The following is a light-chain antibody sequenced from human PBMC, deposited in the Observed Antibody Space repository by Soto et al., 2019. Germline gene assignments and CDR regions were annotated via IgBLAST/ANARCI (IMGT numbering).Light chain of an antibody. CDR1: NSDVGGYNY. J-gene: IGLJ1*01. Sequence: QSVLTQPASVSGSPGQSITIPCTGTNSDVGGYNYVSWYQHHPGKAPKLMIYEVFNRPSGVSVRFSGSKSGSTASLTISGLQAEDEADYYCSSYTTTNTLYVFGTGTKVTVL. CDR2: EVF. CDR3: SSYTTTNTLYV. V-gene: IGLV2-14*01.